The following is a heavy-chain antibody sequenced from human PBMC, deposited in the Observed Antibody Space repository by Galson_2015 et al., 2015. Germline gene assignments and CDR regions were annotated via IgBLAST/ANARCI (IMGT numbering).Heavy chain of an antibody. Sequence: SVKVSCKASGYTFTSYGISWVRQAPGQGLEWMGWISAYNGNTNYAQKLQGRVTMTTDTSTSTAYMELRSLRSDDTAVYYCARDGPEDTAMDSPFDSWGQASLVAVSS. V-gene: IGHV1-18*01. CDR2: ISAYNGNT. J-gene: IGHJ4*02. CDR1: GYTFTSYG. D-gene: IGHD5-18*01. CDR3: ARDGPEDTAMDSPFDS.